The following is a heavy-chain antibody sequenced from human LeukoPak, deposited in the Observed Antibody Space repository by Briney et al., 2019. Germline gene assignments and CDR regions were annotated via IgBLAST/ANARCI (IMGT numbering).Heavy chain of an antibody. V-gene: IGHV1-69*05. Sequence: VASVKVSCKASGGTFSSYAISWARQAPGQGLEWLGGIIPIFGTANYAQKFQGRVTITTDESTSTAYMELSSLRSEDTAVYYCARAASEDIVVVPAAFDYWGQGTLVTVSS. J-gene: IGHJ4*02. CDR3: ARAASEDIVVVPAAFDY. CDR2: IIPIFGTA. CDR1: GGTFSSYA. D-gene: IGHD2-2*01.